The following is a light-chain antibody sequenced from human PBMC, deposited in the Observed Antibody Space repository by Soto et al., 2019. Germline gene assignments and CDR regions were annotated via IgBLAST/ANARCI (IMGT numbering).Light chain of an antibody. V-gene: IGKV1-39*01. CDR2: VAS. CDR3: QQSDTIPWT. J-gene: IGKJ1*01. Sequence: DIQMTQSPSSLSASVGDRVSISCRASQSISSNLNWYQQRPGKTPKLLISVASGLQSGVPARFTGRGPGTDFTLTISGLQPEDFVTYYCQQSDTIPWTFGQGTKVEIK. CDR1: QSISSN.